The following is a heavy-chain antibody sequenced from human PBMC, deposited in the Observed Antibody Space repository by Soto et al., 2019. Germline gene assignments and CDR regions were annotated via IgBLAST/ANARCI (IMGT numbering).Heavy chain of an antibody. CDR3: AREGIAAAGTTGWFDP. Sequence: GGSLRLSCAASGFTVSSNYMSWVRQAPGKGLEWVSVIYSGGSTYYADSVKGRFTISRDNSKNTLYLQMNSLRAEDTAVYYCAREGIAAAGTTGWFDPWGQGTLVTVSS. J-gene: IGHJ5*02. D-gene: IGHD6-13*01. CDR2: IYSGGST. V-gene: IGHV3-53*01. CDR1: GFTVSSNY.